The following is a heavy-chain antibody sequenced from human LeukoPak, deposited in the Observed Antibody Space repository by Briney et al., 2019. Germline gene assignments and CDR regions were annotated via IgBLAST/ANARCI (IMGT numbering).Heavy chain of an antibody. CDR1: GDSITNSY. CDR3: ARLSGDAFDI. D-gene: IGHD6-25*01. CDR2: IYYSGST. V-gene: IGHV4-59*01. J-gene: IGHJ3*02. Sequence: SETLSLTCTVSGDSITNSYWNWIRQPPGKGLEWIGYIYYSGSTNYNPSLKSRVTTSVDTSKNQFSLKLSSVTAADTAVYYCARLSGDAFDIWGQGTMVTVSS.